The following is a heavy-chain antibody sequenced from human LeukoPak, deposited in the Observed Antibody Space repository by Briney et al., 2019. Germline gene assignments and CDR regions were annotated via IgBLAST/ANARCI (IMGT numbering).Heavy chain of an antibody. Sequence: SETLSLTCTVSGGSISSSSYYWGWIRQPPGKGLEWIGSIYYSGSTYYNPSLKSRVTISVDTSKNQFSLKLSSVTAADTAVYYCAWSGYGYYFDYWGQGTLVTVSS. J-gene: IGHJ4*02. D-gene: IGHD3-3*01. CDR2: IYYSGST. V-gene: IGHV4-39*07. CDR1: GGSISSSSYY. CDR3: AWSGYGYYFDY.